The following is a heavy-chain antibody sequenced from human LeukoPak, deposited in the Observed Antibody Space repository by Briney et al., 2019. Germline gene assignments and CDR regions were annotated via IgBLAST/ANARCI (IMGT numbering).Heavy chain of an antibody. V-gene: IGHV3-23*01. Sequence: GGSLRLSCAASGFTFSNYAMSWVRQAPGRGLEWVSAVGGSGTSTFYADSVKGRFTISRDNSKNTLYLQMNSLRAEDTAVYYCAKLDYYGSGTVVNPLDYWGQGTLVTVSS. D-gene: IGHD3-10*01. CDR2: VGGSGTST. CDR1: GFTFSNYA. CDR3: AKLDYYGSGTVVNPLDY. J-gene: IGHJ4*02.